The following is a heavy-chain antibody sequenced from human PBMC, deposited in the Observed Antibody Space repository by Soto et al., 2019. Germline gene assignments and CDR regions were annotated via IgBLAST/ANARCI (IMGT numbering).Heavy chain of an antibody. CDR3: ATVRTVYSSGRRSYYYYGMDV. J-gene: IGHJ6*02. D-gene: IGHD6-19*01. CDR1: GYTFTSYG. V-gene: IGHV1-18*01. CDR2: ISAYNGNT. Sequence: ASVKVACKASGYTFTSYGISSVRQAPGQGLEWMGWISAYNGNTNYAQKLQGRVTMTTDTSKSTAYMELSSLRSEDTAVYYCATVRTVYSSGRRSYYYYGMDVWGQGSTVTVSS.